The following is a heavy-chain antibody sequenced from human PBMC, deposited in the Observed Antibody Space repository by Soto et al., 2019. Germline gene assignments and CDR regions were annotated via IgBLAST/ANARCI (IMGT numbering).Heavy chain of an antibody. D-gene: IGHD1-1*01. Sequence: QVHLVQSGAEVRKPGASVKVSCKGSGYTFTSYGIAWVRQAPGQGLEWMGWISAHNDHTTYAQKVQRRVPVTRDTSTSTAYLELRILRSDDTGVDYGARGGYGGYWSQGAMVTVSP. J-gene: IGHJ4*02. V-gene: IGHV1-18*01. CDR2: ISAHNDHT. CDR1: GYTFTSYG. CDR3: ARGGYGGY.